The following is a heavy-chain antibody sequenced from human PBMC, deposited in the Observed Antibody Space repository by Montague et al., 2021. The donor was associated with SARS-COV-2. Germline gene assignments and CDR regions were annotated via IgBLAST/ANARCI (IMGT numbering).Heavy chain of an antibody. CDR2: IYYSGTT. Sequence: ETLSPTCSVSSGSIISSGYYWGWIRQPPGKELEWIGNIYYSGTTYYNPSLQSRGTISVDTSKNHLSLRLSSVTAADTAVYFCARGMIRGVTTPFDYWGQGSQVTVSS. CDR3: ARGMIRGVTTPFDY. CDR1: SGSIISSGYY. V-gene: IGHV4-39*02. D-gene: IGHD3-10*01. J-gene: IGHJ4*02.